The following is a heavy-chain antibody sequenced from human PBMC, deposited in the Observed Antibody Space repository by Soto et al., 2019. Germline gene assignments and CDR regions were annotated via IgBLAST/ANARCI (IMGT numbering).Heavy chain of an antibody. V-gene: IGHV3-7*03. Sequence: LRLSCVASGFTFSGYWMSWVRQAPGKGLEWVAKIKQDGSERHYVDSVKGRFTISRDNANNSVFLQMNNLRDEDTAVYYCVRDPSPRPAAIRGLGWFDPWDPGTLVTGSS. CDR1: GFTFSGYW. J-gene: IGHJ5*02. CDR2: IKQDGSER. CDR3: VRDPSPRPAAIRGLGWFDP. D-gene: IGHD2-2*01.